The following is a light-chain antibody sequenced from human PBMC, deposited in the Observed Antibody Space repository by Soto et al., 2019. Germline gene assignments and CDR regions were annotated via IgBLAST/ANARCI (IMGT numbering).Light chain of an antibody. CDR1: SCNIGAVYD. CDR3: QSYDSGLSGVV. CDR2: GNS. V-gene: IGLV1-40*01. Sequence: QSVLTQPPSVSGAPGQRVTISCTGSSCNIGAVYDVHWYQQLPGTAPKLLIYGNSNRPSGVPDRFSGSKSGTSASLAITGLQAEDEADYYCQSYDSGLSGVVFGGGTKVTVL. J-gene: IGLJ3*02.